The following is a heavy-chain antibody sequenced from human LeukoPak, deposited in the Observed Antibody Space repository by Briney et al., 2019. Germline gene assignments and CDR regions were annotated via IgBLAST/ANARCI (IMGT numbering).Heavy chain of an antibody. CDR1: GYTFTSYG. CDR3: ASPYYYDSSGYPDASDI. J-gene: IGHJ3*02. D-gene: IGHD3-22*01. Sequence: SVKVSFRASGYTFTSYGISWVRQAPGQGLEWMGRIIPIFGTANYAQKFQGRVTITTDESTSTAYMELSSLRSEDTAVYYCASPYYYDSSGYPDASDIWGQGTMVTVSS. CDR2: IIPIFGTA. V-gene: IGHV1-69*05.